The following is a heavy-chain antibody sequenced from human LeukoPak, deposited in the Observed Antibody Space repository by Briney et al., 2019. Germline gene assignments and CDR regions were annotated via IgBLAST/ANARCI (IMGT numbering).Heavy chain of an antibody. Sequence: GGSLRLSCAASGFTFSSYGMHWVRQAPGKGLEWVAFIRSDGSNKYYADSVKGRFTISRDNAKKSLYLQMNSLRAEDTAVYYCARDWYDNSDAFDIWGQGTMVTVSS. V-gene: IGHV3-30*02. J-gene: IGHJ3*02. CDR2: IRSDGSNK. D-gene: IGHD3-9*01. CDR3: ARDWYDNSDAFDI. CDR1: GFTFSSYG.